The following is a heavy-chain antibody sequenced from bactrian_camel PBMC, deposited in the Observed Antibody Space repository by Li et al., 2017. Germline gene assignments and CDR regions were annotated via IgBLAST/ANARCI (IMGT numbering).Heavy chain of an antibody. D-gene: IGHD5*01. J-gene: IGHJ6*01. CDR2: VYPHSGGT. V-gene: IGHV3S40*01. CDR1: GYGSIIYC. Sequence: DVQLVESGGGLVQPGESLRLSCAAHGYGSIIYCAGWFRQAPGKEREGVAWVYPHSGGTEYAASVKGRFTISQDNTENTVYLQMNSLKPEDTATYYCAAGQGVGWCLDVIRVGAEADFDYWGQGTQVTVS. CDR3: AAGQGVGWCLDVIRVGAEADFDY.